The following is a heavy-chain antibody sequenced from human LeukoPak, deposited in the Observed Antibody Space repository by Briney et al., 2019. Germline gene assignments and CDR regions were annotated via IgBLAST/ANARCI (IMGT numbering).Heavy chain of an antibody. J-gene: IGHJ4*02. Sequence: SETLSLTCAVYGGSFSGYYWSWIRQPPGKGLEWIGEINHSGSTNYNPSLKSRVTISVDTSKNQFSLKLSSVTAADTAVYYCARDPGQYSSSSGYWGQGTLVTVSS. D-gene: IGHD6-6*01. CDR2: INHSGST. CDR1: GGSFSGYY. CDR3: ARDPGQYSSSSGY. V-gene: IGHV4-34*01.